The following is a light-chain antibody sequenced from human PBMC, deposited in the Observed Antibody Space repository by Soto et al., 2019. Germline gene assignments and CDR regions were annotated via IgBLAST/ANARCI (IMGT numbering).Light chain of an antibody. Sequence: DIQMTQSPSTLSASVGDRVTITCRASQSISSWLAWYQRKPGKAPKLLIYRAPILESGVPPSFSGSGSGTEFTLTISSLQPDDFATYCGQQYNGYPWTFGQGTKVEV. V-gene: IGKV1-5*03. CDR2: RAP. J-gene: IGKJ1*01. CDR1: QSISSW. CDR3: QQYNGYPWT.